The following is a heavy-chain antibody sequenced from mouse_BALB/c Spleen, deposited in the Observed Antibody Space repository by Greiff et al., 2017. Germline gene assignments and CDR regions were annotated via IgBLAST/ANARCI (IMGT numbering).Heavy chain of an antibody. Sequence: VQLQQSGAELVKPGASVKLSCKTSGYTFTSYWIQWVKQRPGQGLGWIGEIFPGTGTTYYNEKFKGKATLTIDTSSSTAYMQLSSLTSEDSAVYVCARRDGYYYAMDYWGQGTSVTVSS. D-gene: IGHD2-3*01. CDR2: IFPGTGTT. CDR3: ARRDGYYYAMDY. J-gene: IGHJ4*01. V-gene: IGHV1S132*01. CDR1: GYTFTSYW.